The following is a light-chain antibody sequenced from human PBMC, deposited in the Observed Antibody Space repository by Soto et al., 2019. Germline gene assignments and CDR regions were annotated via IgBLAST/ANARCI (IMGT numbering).Light chain of an antibody. CDR2: DAS. CDR1: QSVSSSY. J-gene: IGKJ5*01. V-gene: IGKV3D-20*02. CDR3: QQRRSWPIT. Sequence: EIVLTQSPGTLSLSPGERATLSCRASQSVSSSYLAWYQQKPGQAPRLLIYDASNRATGIPARFSGSGSETDFTLTISSLEPEDFAVYYCQQRRSWPITFGQGTRLEIK.